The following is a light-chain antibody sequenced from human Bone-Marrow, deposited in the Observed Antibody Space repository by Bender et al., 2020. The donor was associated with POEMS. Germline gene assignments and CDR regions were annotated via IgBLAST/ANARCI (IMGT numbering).Light chain of an antibody. CDR1: SSNIGNHG. CDR3: SAWDDSLSGWV. V-gene: IGLV1-36*01. J-gene: IGLJ3*02. CDR2: YDD. Sequence: QSVVTQPPSLSEAPSQRVTIPCSGSSSNIGNHGVNWYQQLPGEAPKLLIHYDDLLTPGVSDRFSASKAGTSASLAISELQSEDEALYYCSAWDDSLSGWVFGAGTKLTVL.